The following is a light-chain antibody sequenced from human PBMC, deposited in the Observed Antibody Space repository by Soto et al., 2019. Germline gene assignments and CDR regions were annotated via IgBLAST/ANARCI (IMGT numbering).Light chain of an antibody. V-gene: IGKV3-20*01. Sequence: EIVLTQSPGTLSLATGERAILSCRASQSVNSGFLAWYQQKPGQAPRLLIYGTSIRAAGIPDRFSGSGSGTDFTLTISRLEPEDFAVYACQQYLASPPWTFGQGTKVE. CDR3: QQYLASPPWT. CDR1: QSVNSGF. CDR2: GTS. J-gene: IGKJ1*01.